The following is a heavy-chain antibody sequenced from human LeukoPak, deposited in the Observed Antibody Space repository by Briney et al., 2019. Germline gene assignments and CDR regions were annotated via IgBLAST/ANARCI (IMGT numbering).Heavy chain of an antibody. Sequence: PGRSLRLSCAASGFTFSSYAMHWVRQAPGKGLEWVAVISYDGSNKYYADSVKGRFTISRDNSKNTLYLQMNSLRAEDTAVYYCANTYYYDSSGYFDYWGQGTLVTVSS. CDR3: ANTYYYDSSGYFDY. D-gene: IGHD3-22*01. J-gene: IGHJ4*02. CDR1: GFTFSSYA. V-gene: IGHV3-30-3*01. CDR2: ISYDGSNK.